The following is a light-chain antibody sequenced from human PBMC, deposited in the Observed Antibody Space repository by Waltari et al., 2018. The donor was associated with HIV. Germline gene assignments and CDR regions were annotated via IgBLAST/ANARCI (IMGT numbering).Light chain of an antibody. CDR3: QQYRNWPPGFT. CDR1: QSVSSN. Sequence: EIVMTQSPATLSVSPGERVTLSCRASQSVSSNLAWYQHKPGHSPRLLIYGASTRATGVPARFSGSGSETEFTLTISSVQSEDFAVYYCQQYRNWPPGFTFGPGTKVDN. CDR2: GAS. V-gene: IGKV3-15*01. J-gene: IGKJ3*01.